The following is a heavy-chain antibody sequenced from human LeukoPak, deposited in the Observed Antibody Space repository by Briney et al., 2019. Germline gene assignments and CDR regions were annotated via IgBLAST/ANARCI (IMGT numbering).Heavy chain of an antibody. D-gene: IGHD3-22*01. Sequence: SETLSLTCAVSGYSISSGYYWGWIRQPPGKGLEWIGSIYHSGNTYYNPSLKSRVTISVDTSKNQFSLKLSPVTAADTAVYYCAKDFLNDSSGYLNYWGQGTLVTVSS. CDR2: IYHSGNT. CDR3: AKDFLNDSSGYLNY. CDR1: GYSISSGYY. J-gene: IGHJ4*02. V-gene: IGHV4-38-2*02.